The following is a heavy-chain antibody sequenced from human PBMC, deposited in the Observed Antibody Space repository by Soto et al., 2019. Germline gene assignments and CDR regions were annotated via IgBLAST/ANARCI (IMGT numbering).Heavy chain of an antibody. CDR2: SRDKGNSYST. CDR3: TRCITGTTSFDY. D-gene: IGHD1-7*01. CDR1: GFTFSDYY. J-gene: IGHJ4*02. V-gene: IGHV3-72*01. Sequence: EVQLVESGGGLVQPGGSLRLSCAGSGFTFSDYYIDWVRQAPGKGLEWVGRSRDKGNSYSTDYAASVKGRFTISRDASKNSLSLQMNSLKTEDTALYYCTRCITGTTSFDYWGQGTLVTVSS.